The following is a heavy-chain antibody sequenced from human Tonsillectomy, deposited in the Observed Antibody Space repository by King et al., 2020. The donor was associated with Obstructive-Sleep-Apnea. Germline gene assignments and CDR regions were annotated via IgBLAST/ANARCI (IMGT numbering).Heavy chain of an antibody. CDR3: ARRNAGGSGTDSNGGLDY. J-gene: IGHJ4*02. Sequence: QLQESGPGLVKPSETLSLTCTVSVGSFSSHYWTWIRQPPGKGLVLIGYIYFSGSTNYNPSLKSRCTISLDTSKNQFPLKLSSVTAAETAGYYCARRNAGGSGTDSNGGLDYWGQGTLVTVSS. CDR1: VGSFSSHY. D-gene: IGHD3-10*01. CDR2: IYFSGST. V-gene: IGHV4-59*11.